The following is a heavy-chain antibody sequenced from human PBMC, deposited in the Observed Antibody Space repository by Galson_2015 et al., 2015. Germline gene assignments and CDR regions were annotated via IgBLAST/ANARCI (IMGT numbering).Heavy chain of an antibody. J-gene: IGHJ4*02. V-gene: IGHV3-53*01. D-gene: IGHD4-17*01. CDR1: GFTVATHY. Sequence: SLRLSCAASGFTVATHYMSWVRQAPGEGLEWVSVIYSDGSSFHGDSVTGRFAISRDSSKNALYLQMNSLRAEDTAVYYCARAPLRDYGEYLDYWGQGALVTVSS. CDR3: ARAPLRDYGEYLDY. CDR2: IYSDGSS.